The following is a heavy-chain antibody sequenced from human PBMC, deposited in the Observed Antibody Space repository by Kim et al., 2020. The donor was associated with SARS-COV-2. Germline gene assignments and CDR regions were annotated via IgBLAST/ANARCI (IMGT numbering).Heavy chain of an antibody. Sequence: ASVKVSCKASGYTFTSYAMHWVRQAPGQRLEWMGWINAGNGNTKYSQKFQGRVTITRDTSASTAYMELSSLRSEDTAVYYCARDYYGSGSYYINYYYGMDVWGQGTTVTVSS. J-gene: IGHJ6*02. CDR1: GYTFTSYA. CDR2: INAGNGNT. D-gene: IGHD3-10*01. V-gene: IGHV1-3*01. CDR3: ARDYYGSGSYYINYYYGMDV.